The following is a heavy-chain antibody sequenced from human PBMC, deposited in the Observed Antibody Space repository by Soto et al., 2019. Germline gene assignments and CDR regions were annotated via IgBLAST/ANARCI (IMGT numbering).Heavy chain of an antibody. CDR2: ISGSGSNP. CDR1: GFTFSSYA. V-gene: IGHV3-23*01. Sequence: EVQVLESGGGLVQPGGSLRLSCAASGFTFSSYAMSWVRQAPGQGLEWVSAISGSGSNPYYADSVKGRFTISRDNSKNTLYRKMNSLRAEDTALYYCAKPASMTTRDGFAHWGQGTLVTVSS. CDR3: AKPASMTTRDGFAH. J-gene: IGHJ4*02. D-gene: IGHD4-17*01.